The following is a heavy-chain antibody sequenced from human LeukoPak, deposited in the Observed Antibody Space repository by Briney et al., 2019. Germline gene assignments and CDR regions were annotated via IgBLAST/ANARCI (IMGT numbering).Heavy chain of an antibody. D-gene: IGHD3-22*01. CDR3: ARDPSVGGFSGSELDF. V-gene: IGHV3-64*01. Sequence: GGSRRLSWAGSGFTFGQYFMHWVPQAPGKGLEYLSVISCNGEQTYYSKSVTGRFTISRDNSKNMLYLQMGSLRPEDTAVYFCARDPSVGGFSGSELDFWGQGTLVTVSS. CDR2: ISCNGEQT. CDR1: GFTFGQYF. J-gene: IGHJ4*02.